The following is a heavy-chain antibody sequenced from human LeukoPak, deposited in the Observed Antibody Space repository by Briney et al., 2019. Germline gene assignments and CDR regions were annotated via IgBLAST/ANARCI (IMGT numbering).Heavy chain of an antibody. Sequence: GGXLRLSCAXSXXTXXSXXXXXXXXXXXXXXXWXSSISXXXGSXYXAXSXKGRFTIXRXNSKNTLYVQMNSLRAEDTAVYXCAKARGFCSGNNCYNPFDPWGQGTLVTVSS. D-gene: IGHD2-15*01. V-gene: IGHV3-23*01. CDR1: XXTXXSXX. J-gene: IGHJ5*02. CDR3: AKARGFCSGNNCYNPFDP. CDR2: ISXXXGSX.